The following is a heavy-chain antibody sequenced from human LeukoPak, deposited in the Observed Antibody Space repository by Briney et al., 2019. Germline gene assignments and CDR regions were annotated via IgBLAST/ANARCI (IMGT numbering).Heavy chain of an antibody. CDR3: ARALSWTTESYYYMDV. CDR2: MNPNSGNT. J-gene: IGHJ6*03. CDR1: GYTFTSYD. V-gene: IGHV1-8*01. Sequence: ASVKVSCKASGYTFTSYDMNWVRQATGQGLEWLGWMNPNSGNTGYARNFQGRVTMTMNTSITTAYMELSSLRSEDTAVYYCARALSWTTESYYYMDVWGKGTTVTVSS. D-gene: IGHD3/OR15-3a*01.